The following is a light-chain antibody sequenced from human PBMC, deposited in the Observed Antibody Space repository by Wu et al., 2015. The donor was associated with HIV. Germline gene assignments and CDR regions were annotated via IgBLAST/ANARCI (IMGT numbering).Light chain of an antibody. CDR2: KAS. CDR1: QNINRW. Sequence: DIQMTQSPSTLSASVGDRVIITCRASQNINRWLAWYQQKPGRAPKLLIYKASTLERGVPSRFSGSGSGTQFTLTISSLQSDDFATYYCQQYEGYVTFGQGTRLDIE. V-gene: IGKV1-5*03. CDR3: QQYEGYVT. J-gene: IGKJ5*01.